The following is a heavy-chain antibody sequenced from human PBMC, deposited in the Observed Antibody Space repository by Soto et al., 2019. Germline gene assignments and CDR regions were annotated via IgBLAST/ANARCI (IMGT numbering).Heavy chain of an antibody. V-gene: IGHV3-48*01. J-gene: IGHJ6*02. CDR1: GFTFSSYS. CDR2: ISSSSSTI. CDR3: ARADSCYAHGYYYYGMDV. D-gene: IGHD5-12*01. Sequence: PGGSLRLSCAASGFTFSSYSMNWVRQAPGKGLEWVSYISSSSSTIYYADSVKGRFTISRDNAKNSRYLQMNSLRAEDTAVYYCARADSCYAHGYYYYGMDVWGQGTTVTVSS.